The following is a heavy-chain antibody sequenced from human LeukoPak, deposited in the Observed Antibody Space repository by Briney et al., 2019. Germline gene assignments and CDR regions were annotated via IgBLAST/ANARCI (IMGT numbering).Heavy chain of an antibody. CDR2: ISAYNGNT. Sequence: ASVKVSCKASGYTFTSYGISWVRQAPGQGLEWMGWISAYNGNTNYARKLQGRVTMTTDTSTSTAYMELRSLRSDDTAVYYCARDKAVTTELTQYFQHWGQGTLVTVSS. CDR3: ARDKAVTTELTQYFQH. V-gene: IGHV1-18*01. D-gene: IGHD4-11*01. J-gene: IGHJ1*01. CDR1: GYTFTSYG.